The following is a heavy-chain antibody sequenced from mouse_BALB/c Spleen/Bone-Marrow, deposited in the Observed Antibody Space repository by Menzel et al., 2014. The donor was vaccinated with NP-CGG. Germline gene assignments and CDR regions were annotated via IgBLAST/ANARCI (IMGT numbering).Heavy chain of an antibody. Sequence: EVKLMESGGGLVQPGGSRKLSCAASGFTFSSFGMHWVRQAPEKGLEWVAYISSGSSTIYYADTVKGRFTISRDNPKNTLFPQMTSLRSEDTTMYYCARSRGNYLYYAMDYWGQGTSVTVSS. CDR3: ARSRGNYLYYAMDY. J-gene: IGHJ4*01. D-gene: IGHD2-1*01. V-gene: IGHV5-17*02. CDR1: GFTFSSFG. CDR2: ISSGSSTI.